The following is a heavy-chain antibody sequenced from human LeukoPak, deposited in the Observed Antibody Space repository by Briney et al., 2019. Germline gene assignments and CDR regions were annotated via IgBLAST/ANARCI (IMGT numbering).Heavy chain of an antibody. V-gene: IGHV4-34*01. D-gene: IGHD2-2*01. Sequence: SETLSLTCAVYGGSFSGYYWSWIRQPPWKGREWIGEINHSGSTNYNPSLKSRVTISVDTSKNQFSLKLSSVTAADTAVYYCARSQVPYGMDVWGQGTTVTVSS. CDR3: ARSQVPYGMDV. CDR1: GGSFSGYY. CDR2: INHSGST. J-gene: IGHJ6*02.